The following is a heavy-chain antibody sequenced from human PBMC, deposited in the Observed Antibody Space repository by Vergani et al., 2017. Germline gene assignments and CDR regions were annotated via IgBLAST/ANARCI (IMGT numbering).Heavy chain of an antibody. CDR2: INHSGST. V-gene: IGHV4-34*01. D-gene: IGHD5-18*01. J-gene: IGHJ4*02. Sequence: QVQLQQWGAGLLKPSETLSLTCAVYGGSFSGYYWSWTRQPPGKGLEWIGEINHSGSTNYNPSLKSRVTISVDTSKNQFSLKLSSVTAADTAVYYCARVRYSYGYYFDYWGQGTLVTVSS. CDR1: GGSFSGYY. CDR3: ARVRYSYGYYFDY.